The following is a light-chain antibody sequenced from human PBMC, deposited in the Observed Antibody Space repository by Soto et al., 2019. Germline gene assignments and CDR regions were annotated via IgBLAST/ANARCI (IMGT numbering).Light chain of an antibody. V-gene: IGLV2-8*01. Sequence: QSALTQPPSASGSPGQSVTISCTGTSSDVGGYNYVSWYQQHPGKAPKLMISEVSKRPSGVPDRFSGSKSGNTASLTVSGLQSDVEADYYCSSYAVSNNVLFGGGTKHTVL. CDR1: SSDVGGYNY. J-gene: IGLJ2*01. CDR2: EVS. CDR3: SSYAVSNNVL.